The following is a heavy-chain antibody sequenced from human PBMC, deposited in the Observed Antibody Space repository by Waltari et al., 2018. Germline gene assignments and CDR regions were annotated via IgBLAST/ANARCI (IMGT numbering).Heavy chain of an antibody. V-gene: IGHV3-23*04. CDR3: AKGFWGGYDM. CDR1: GFTFHTYA. J-gene: IGHJ4*02. D-gene: IGHD5-12*01. CDR2: ISGSGGRT. Sequence: EVQLAESGGGLVQPGGSLRVSCAASGFTFHTYAMAWLRQAPGKGLEWVSSISGSGGRTYYSDSSMGRFTISRDNPNNTLYLQMSTLRVDDTAVYYCAKGFWGGYDMWGQGTLVTVSS.